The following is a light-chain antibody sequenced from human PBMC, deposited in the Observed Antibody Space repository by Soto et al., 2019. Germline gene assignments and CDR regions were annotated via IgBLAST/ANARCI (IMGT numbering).Light chain of an antibody. CDR2: DVS. V-gene: IGLV2-14*01. CDR3: SSYTSSSTQV. CDR1: SSDVGGYNY. J-gene: IGLJ1*01. Sequence: LTQPASVSGSPGQSITISCTGTSSDVGGYNYVSWYQQHPGKAPKLMIYDVSNRPSGVPNRFSGSKSGNTASLTISGLQAEDEADYYCSSYTSSSTQVFGTGTKVTVL.